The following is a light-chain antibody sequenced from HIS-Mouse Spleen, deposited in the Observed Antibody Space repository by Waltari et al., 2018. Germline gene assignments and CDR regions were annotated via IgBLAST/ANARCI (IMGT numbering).Light chain of an antibody. J-gene: IGKJ4*01. CDR2: DAS. CDR3: QQRSNWPT. V-gene: IGKV3-11*01. Sequence: EIVLTQSPATLSLSPGERATLSCRASQSVSSYLDWYQQKPGQAPRLLIYDASNRATGIPARFSGSGSGTDFTLTISSLEPEDFAVYYCQQRSNWPTFGGGTK. CDR1: QSVSSY.